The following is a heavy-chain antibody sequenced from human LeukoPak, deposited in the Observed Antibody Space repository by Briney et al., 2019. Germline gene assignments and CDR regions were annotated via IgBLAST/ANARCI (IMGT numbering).Heavy chain of an antibody. CDR3: AKTLPGYDESGIFDY. CDR1: GFTFSTYS. V-gene: IGHV3-23*01. Sequence: PGGSLRLSCAASGFTFSTYSMNWVRQAPGKGLEWVACIGDGGGSTHYADSVQGRFTISRDNSKNTLHLQMNSLRDEDTAIYYCAKTLPGYDESGIFDYWGQGTLVTVSS. D-gene: IGHD5-12*01. J-gene: IGHJ4*02. CDR2: IGDGGGST.